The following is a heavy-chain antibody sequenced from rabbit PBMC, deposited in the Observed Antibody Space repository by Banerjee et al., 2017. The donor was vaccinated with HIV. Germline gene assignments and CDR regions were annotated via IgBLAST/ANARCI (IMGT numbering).Heavy chain of an antibody. CDR1: GFSFSSSYY. CDR3: ARRNAGDGSYDYGTAFDP. Sequence: QSLEESGGDLVKPGASLTLTCTASGFSFSSSYYMCWVRQAPGKGLEWIGCIYGALSGNSYYASWAKGRFTISKTSSTTVTLQMTSLTAADTATYFCARRNAGDGSYDYGTAFDPWGQGTLVTVS. D-gene: IGHD6-1*01. J-gene: IGHJ2*01. V-gene: IGHV1S40*01. CDR2: IYGALSGNS.